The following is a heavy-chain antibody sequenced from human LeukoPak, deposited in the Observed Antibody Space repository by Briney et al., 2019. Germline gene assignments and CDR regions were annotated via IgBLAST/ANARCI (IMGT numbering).Heavy chain of an antibody. CDR3: AKDPLGYCSGGSCYGY. Sequence: GGSLRLSCAASGFTVSSTYMSWVRQAPGKGLEWVSAISGSGGSTYYADSVKGRFTISRDNSKNTLYLQMNSLRAEDTAVYYCAKDPLGYCSGGSCYGYWGQGTLVTVSS. V-gene: IGHV3-23*01. CDR2: ISGSGGST. CDR1: GFTVSSTY. J-gene: IGHJ4*02. D-gene: IGHD2-15*01.